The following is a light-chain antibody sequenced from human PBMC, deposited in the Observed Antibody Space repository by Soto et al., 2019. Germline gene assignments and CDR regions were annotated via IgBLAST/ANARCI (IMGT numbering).Light chain of an antibody. CDR2: EDN. J-gene: IGLJ2*01. CDR3: QSYHSGNVV. CDR1: SGSIASNY. Sequence: NFMLTQPHSVSESPGKTVTISCTRSSGSIASNYVQWYQQHPGSAPTPVIYEDNERPSGVPDRFSGSIDSSSNSASLTIAGLKTDDEADYYCQSYHSGNVVFGGGTKVTVL. V-gene: IGLV6-57*04.